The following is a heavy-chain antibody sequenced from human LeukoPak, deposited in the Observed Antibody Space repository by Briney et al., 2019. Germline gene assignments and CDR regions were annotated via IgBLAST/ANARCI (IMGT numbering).Heavy chain of an antibody. CDR2: INHSGST. D-gene: IGHD3-3*01. CDR3: ARAATIFGVVSMAYYMDV. J-gene: IGHJ6*03. CDR1: GGSFSGYY. Sequence: PSETLSLTCAVYGGSFSGYYWSWIRQPPGKGLEWIGEINHSGSTNYNPSLKSRVTISVDTSKNQFSLKLSSVTAADTAVYYCARAATIFGVVSMAYYMDVWGKGTTDTVSS. V-gene: IGHV4-34*01.